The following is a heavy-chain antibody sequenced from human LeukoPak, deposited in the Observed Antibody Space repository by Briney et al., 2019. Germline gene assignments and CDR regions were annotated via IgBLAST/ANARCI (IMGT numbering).Heavy chain of an antibody. CDR3: ARVDGVDSEPDYFDY. J-gene: IGHJ4*02. CDR1: GYTFTSYD. CDR2: MNPNSGNT. V-gene: IGHV1-8*01. D-gene: IGHD5-12*01. Sequence: ASVKVSCKASGYTFTSYDINWVRQATGRGLEWMGWMNPNSGNTGYAQKFQGRVTMTRNTSISTAYMELSSLRSEDTAVYYCARVDGVDSEPDYFDYWGQGTLVTVSS.